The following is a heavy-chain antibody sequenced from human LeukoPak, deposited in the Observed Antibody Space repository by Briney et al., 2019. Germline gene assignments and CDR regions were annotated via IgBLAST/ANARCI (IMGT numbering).Heavy chain of an antibody. CDR2: ISAEGDIQ. J-gene: IGHJ4*02. D-gene: IGHD3-10*01. V-gene: IGHV3-30-3*01. CDR1: GFRFSSYD. Sequence: PGRSQRLSCAATGFRFSSYDMHWVRQAPGKGLEWVAAISAEGDIQIYLDSVMGRFTISRDNSKSTLYLQMNSLRIEDTGFYYCTRDMIRGVPDYIDYWGQGTLVTVYS. CDR3: TRDMIRGVPDYIDY.